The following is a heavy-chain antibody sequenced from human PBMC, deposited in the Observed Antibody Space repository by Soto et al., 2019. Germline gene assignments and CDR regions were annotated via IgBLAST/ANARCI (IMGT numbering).Heavy chain of an antibody. CDR1: SASISSSSYT. J-gene: IGHJ5*02. CDR3: ARLNYDILTGIQNWFDP. CDR2: IYYSGST. D-gene: IGHD3-9*01. V-gene: IGHV4-61*05. Sequence: SETLSLTCTVSSASISSSSYTWGWIRQPPGKGLEWIGYIYYSGSTNYNPSLKSRVTISVDTSKNQFSLKLSSVTAADTAVYYCARLNYDILTGIQNWFDPWGQGTLVTVSS.